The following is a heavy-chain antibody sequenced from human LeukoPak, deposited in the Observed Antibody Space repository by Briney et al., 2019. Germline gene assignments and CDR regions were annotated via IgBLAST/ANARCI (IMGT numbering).Heavy chain of an antibody. D-gene: IGHD5-18*01. J-gene: IGHJ6*03. Sequence: PGGSLRLSCAASGFTFSRSAMYWVRQAPGKGLEWVAVISFDGNNQYEADSVKGRFTISRDNSKNTLDLQMNSVRPEDTAVYYCARGLSGYSYGYNMDVWGKGTTVTVSS. CDR1: GFTFSRSA. CDR3: ARGLSGYSYGYNMDV. V-gene: IGHV3-30*04. CDR2: ISFDGNNQ.